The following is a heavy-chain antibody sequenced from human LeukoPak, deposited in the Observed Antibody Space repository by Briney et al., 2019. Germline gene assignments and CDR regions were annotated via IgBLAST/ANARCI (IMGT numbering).Heavy chain of an antibody. CDR1: GASINAYY. D-gene: IGHD6-13*01. V-gene: IGHV4-59*01. CDR3: AQQVVGTSNSFDV. J-gene: IGHJ3*01. Sequence: SETLSLICNVSGASINAYYWTWIRQSPEKGLEWIASMSYSGRTDSNPSLKSRVSMSVVPSKSQFSLRLTSVTAADTAIYYCAQQVVGTSNSFDVWGQGTFVAVSS. CDR2: MSYSGRT.